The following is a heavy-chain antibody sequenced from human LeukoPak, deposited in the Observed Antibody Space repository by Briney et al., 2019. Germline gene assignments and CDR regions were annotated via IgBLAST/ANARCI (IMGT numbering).Heavy chain of an antibody. CDR2: INPNSGGT. V-gene: IGHV1-2*02. J-gene: IGHJ4*02. CDR3: ARDGYNRLLADY. D-gene: IGHD5-24*01. Sequence: ASVKVSCKASGYTFTSYGISWVRQAPGQGLEWMGWINPNSGGTNYAQKFQGRVTMTRDTSISTAYMELSRLRSDDTAVYYCARDGYNRLLADYRGQGTLVTVSS. CDR1: GYTFTSYG.